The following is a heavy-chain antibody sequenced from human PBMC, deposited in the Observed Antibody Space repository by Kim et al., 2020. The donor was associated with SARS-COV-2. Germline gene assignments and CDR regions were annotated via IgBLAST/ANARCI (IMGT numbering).Heavy chain of an antibody. CDR2: INPVSGDT. CDR1: GYTFTANH. CDR3: VRGRYGSGFHWFDP. Sequence: ASVKVSCKASGYTFTANHIHWVRQAPGQGLEWMGRINPVSGDTMFAQKSQGRVTMTRDASISTAFMEITTLRSDDSALSFCVRGRYGSGFHWFDPWGQGT. D-gene: IGHD2-15*01. J-gene: IGHJ5*02. V-gene: IGHV1-2*06.